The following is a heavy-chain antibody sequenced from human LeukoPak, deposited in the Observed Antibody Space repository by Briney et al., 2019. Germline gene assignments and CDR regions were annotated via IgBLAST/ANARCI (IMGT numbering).Heavy chain of an antibody. D-gene: IGHD3-10*01. V-gene: IGHV3-53*01. J-gene: IGHJ5*02. CDR3: AKGNSAGSSKSWFDP. CDR1: GFSVSSNY. CDR2: ICSGGST. Sequence: GGSLRLSCAASGFSVSSNYMSWVRQAPGKGLEWVSVICSGGSTYYADSVKGRFTISRDNSKNTVYLQMNSLSAEDTAVYYCAKGNSAGSSKSWFDPWGQGTLVTVSS.